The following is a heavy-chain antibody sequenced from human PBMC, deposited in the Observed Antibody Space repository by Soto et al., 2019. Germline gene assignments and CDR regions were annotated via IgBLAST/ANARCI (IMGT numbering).Heavy chain of an antibody. CDR1: GFSLTSTGVG. D-gene: IGHD6-19*01. CDR2: TYWNDDD. Sequence: SGPTLVNPTQTLTLACSFSGFSLTSTGVGVGWFRQPPGKALEWLGLTYWNDDDRYRSSLRSRLTITKDTSKNQVVLTMTNMDPEDTATYYCAHRPGGSGWRYYFDYWGQGTLVTVSS. V-gene: IGHV2-5*01. J-gene: IGHJ4*02. CDR3: AHRPGGSGWRYYFDY.